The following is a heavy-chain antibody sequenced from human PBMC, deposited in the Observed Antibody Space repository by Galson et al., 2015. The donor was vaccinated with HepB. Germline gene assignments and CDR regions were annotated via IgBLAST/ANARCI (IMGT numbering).Heavy chain of an antibody. D-gene: IGHD3-3*01. Sequence: SVKVSCKASGYTFTGYYMHWVRQAPGQGLEWMGRINPSSGDTNFAQKFRGRVTMTRDTSLSTTFMALTELNRLGSDDTAVYYCARALSTMTDYWCQGTLVTVSS. CDR3: ARALSTMTDY. V-gene: IGHV1-2*06. CDR1: GYTFTGYY. CDR2: INPSSGDT. J-gene: IGHJ4*02.